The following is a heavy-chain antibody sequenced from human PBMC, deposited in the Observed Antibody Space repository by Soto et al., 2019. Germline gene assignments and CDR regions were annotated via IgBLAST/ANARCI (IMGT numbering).Heavy chain of an antibody. D-gene: IGHD1-26*01. CDR3: ARASWELPLDY. Sequence: VQLVEYGGSLVQPGVSLRLSCAASGLTFSSYWMDWVRQAPVKGLVWVSRINSDGSSTTYADSVKGRFTISRDNAKNTLYMPMISRSAHDTAVYYCARASWELPLDYLGKGTLVTVSS. CDR1: GLTFSSYW. V-gene: IGHV3-74*01. J-gene: IGHJ4*02. CDR2: INSDGSST.